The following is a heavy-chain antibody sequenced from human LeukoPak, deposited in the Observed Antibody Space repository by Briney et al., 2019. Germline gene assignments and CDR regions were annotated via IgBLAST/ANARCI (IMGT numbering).Heavy chain of an antibody. V-gene: IGHV1-18*01. J-gene: IGHJ4*02. Sequence: ASVMVSCKASGYTFASYGISWVRQAPGEGLEWMGWTSGYNGNTNYAQKLQGRVTMTTDTSTSTAFMELRSLRSDDTAVYYCARDPYYDFWSGYYTGHYWGQGTLVTVSS. D-gene: IGHD3-3*01. CDR2: TSGYNGNT. CDR3: ARDPYYDFWSGYYTGHY. CDR1: GYTFASYG.